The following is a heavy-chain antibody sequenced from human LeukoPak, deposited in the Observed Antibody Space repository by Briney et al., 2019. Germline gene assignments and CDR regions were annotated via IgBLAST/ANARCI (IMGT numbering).Heavy chain of an antibody. CDR2: IIPILGIV. CDR3: ARGLLSYYDSSGDYYYYYGMDV. V-gene: IGHV1-69*04. J-gene: IGHJ6*02. CDR1: GDTFSSYA. Sequence: GASVKVSCKASGDTFSSYALSWVRQAPGQGLEWMGRIIPILGIVNYAQKFQGRVTITADKSTSTAYMELSSLRSEDTAVYYCARGLLSYYDSSGDYYYYYGMDVWGQGTTVTVSS. D-gene: IGHD3-22*01.